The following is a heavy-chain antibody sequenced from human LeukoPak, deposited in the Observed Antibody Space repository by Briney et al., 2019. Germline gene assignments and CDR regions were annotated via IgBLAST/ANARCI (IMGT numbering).Heavy chain of an antibody. CDR3: ARLGYSSSLTGPETAAGTFDY. CDR1: GGSISGYN. V-gene: IGHV4-4*09. D-gene: IGHD6-13*01. J-gene: IGHJ4*02. Sequence: SETLSLTCIVSGGSISGYNWSWIRQPPGKGLEWISSIYTNGSSNYKPSLKSRVTISVDTSKNQFSLKLSSVTAADTAVYYCARLGYSSSLTGPETAAGTFDYWGQGTLVTVSS. CDR2: IYTNGSS.